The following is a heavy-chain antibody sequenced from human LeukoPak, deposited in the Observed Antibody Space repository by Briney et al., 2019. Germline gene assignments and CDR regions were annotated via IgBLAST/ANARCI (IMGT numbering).Heavy chain of an antibody. D-gene: IGHD6-13*01. CDR3: ARGVYIAAAQYGY. V-gene: IGHV4-59*01. CDR1: GGSISNYY. J-gene: IGHJ4*02. CDR2: IYYSGTT. Sequence: SETLPLTCTVSGGSISNYYWSWIRQPPGKGLEWIGYIYYSGTTNYNPSLKSRVTISVDTSKNQFSLKLNSVTAADTAVYYCARGVYIAAAQYGYWGQGTLVTVSS.